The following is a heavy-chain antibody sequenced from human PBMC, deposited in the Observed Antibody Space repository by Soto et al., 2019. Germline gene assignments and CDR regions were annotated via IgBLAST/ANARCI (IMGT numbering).Heavy chain of an antibody. CDR3: AKDYYDSSGYYPPALLFDY. Sequence: QVQLVQSGAEVKKPGASVKVSCKASGYTFTSYAMHWVRQAPGQRLEWMGWINAGNGNTKYSQKFQGRVTITRDPSARTAYMELSRLRSEDTAVYYCAKDYYDSSGYYPPALLFDYWGQGTLVTVSS. J-gene: IGHJ4*02. D-gene: IGHD3-22*01. CDR2: INAGNGNT. V-gene: IGHV1-3*01. CDR1: GYTFTSYA.